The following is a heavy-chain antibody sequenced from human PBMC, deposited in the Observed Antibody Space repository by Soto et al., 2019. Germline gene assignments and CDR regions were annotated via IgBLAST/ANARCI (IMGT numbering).Heavy chain of an antibody. CDR1: GGSISNYY. CDR2: IYTDGGT. V-gene: IGHV4-4*07. J-gene: IGHJ4*02. D-gene: IGHD1-1*01. CDR3: ARASGTIGFFDY. Sequence: SETLSLTCTVSGGSISNYYWSWIRQPAGKGLKWIGRIYTDGGTNYNPSPKSRVSMSVDTSKNQFSLKLRSVTAADTAVYFCARASGTIGFFDYWGQGIPVTVSS.